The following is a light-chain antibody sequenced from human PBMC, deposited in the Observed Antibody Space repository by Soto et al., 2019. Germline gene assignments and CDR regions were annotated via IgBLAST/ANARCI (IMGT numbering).Light chain of an antibody. Sequence: QSVLTQSPSASASLGASVKLTCTLSSGHSNYAIAWHQQQSEKGPRFLMKLNSDGSHSEGDGIPDRVSGSSSGAERYLTIPSLQSEDEADYYCQTWGSGSVVFGGGTQLTVL. J-gene: IGLJ2*01. CDR2: LNSDGSH. CDR3: QTWGSGSVV. V-gene: IGLV4-69*01. CDR1: SGHSNYA.